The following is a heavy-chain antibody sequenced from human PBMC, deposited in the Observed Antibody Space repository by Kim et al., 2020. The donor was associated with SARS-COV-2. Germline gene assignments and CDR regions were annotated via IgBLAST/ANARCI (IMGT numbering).Heavy chain of an antibody. V-gene: IGHV3-9*01. Sequence: GGSLRLSCPASGFTFDDYAMHWVRQAPGKGLEWVSGISWNSGSIGYADSVKGRFTISRDNAKNSLYLQMNSLRAEDTALYYCAKLNRAAAGTALDYWGQGTLVTVSS. CDR3: AKLNRAAAGTALDY. J-gene: IGHJ4*02. CDR2: ISWNSGSI. D-gene: IGHD6-13*01. CDR1: GFTFDDYA.